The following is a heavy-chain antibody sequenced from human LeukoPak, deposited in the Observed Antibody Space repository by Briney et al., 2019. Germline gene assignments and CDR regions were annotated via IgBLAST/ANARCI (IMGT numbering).Heavy chain of an antibody. CDR1: GFTFSAYG. CDR2: IRDSGYRT. D-gene: IGHD1-1*01. J-gene: IGHJ5*02. CDR3: AKGGTGSTDYFDP. V-gene: IGHV3-23*01. Sequence: GGSLRLSCAASGFTFSAYGMSWVRQAPGRGLEWVSTIRDSGYRTYYADSVNGRFTISRDNSKNTLYLQMNSLKVEDTAVYYCAKGGTGSTDYFDPWGQGTLVTVSS.